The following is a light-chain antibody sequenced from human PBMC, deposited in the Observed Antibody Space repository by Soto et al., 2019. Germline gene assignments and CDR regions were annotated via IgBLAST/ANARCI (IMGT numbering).Light chain of an antibody. Sequence: QSVLTQPPSASGTPGQRVTISCSGSSSNIGSNYVYWYQHLTGTAPKLLIFRNNERPSGVPDRFSGSKSGTSASLAISGLRSEDEADYYCAAWDDSLSGRVFGGGTKLTVL. J-gene: IGLJ2*01. CDR1: SSNIGSNY. CDR2: RNN. CDR3: AAWDDSLSGRV. V-gene: IGLV1-47*01.